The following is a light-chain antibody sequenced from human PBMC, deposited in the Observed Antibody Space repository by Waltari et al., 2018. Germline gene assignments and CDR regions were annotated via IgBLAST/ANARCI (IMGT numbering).Light chain of an antibody. V-gene: IGKV3-11*01. CDR1: QSVSNY. CDR3: QQRASWPNT. J-gene: IGKJ2*01. CDR2: GTY. Sequence: EIVLTQSPATLSLSPGEGATLSCRASQSVSNYLAWYQQKPGQAPRLLIYGTYNRATGIPARFNGSGSGTDFTLTISSLEPEDFAVYYCQQRASWPNTFGQGTKLEIK.